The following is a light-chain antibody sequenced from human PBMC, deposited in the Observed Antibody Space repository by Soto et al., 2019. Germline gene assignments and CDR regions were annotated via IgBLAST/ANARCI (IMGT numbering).Light chain of an antibody. J-gene: IGLJ2*01. V-gene: IGLV2-14*01. CDR2: DVS. Sequence: QSVRTQPASVSGSPGQSITISCTGTSSDVGGYNYVSWYQQHPGKAPKLMIYDVSNRPSGVSNRFSGSKSGNTASLTISGLQADYEADYYCSSYTSSSTQVFGGGTEVTDL. CDR3: SSYTSSSTQV. CDR1: SSDVGGYNY.